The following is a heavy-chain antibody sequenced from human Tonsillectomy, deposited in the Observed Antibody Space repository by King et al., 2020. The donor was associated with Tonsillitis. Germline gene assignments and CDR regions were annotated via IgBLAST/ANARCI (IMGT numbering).Heavy chain of an antibody. J-gene: IGHJ5*02. CDR2: IQYDGRNQ. Sequence: VQLVESGGGVVHPGRSLRLSCAASGFSFFNYAMHWVRQAPGKGLEWVGVIQYDGRNQDLADSVKGRFTISRDNSEKMVFLEMDSLRVEDTGIYYCAAIQMGGNTPVVLDAWGLGTLVTVSS. CDR3: AAIQMGGNTPVVLDA. V-gene: IGHV3-33*01. D-gene: IGHD5-18*01. CDR1: GFSFFNYA.